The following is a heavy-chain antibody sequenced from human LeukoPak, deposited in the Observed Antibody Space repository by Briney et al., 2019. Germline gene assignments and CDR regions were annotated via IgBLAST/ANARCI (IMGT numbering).Heavy chain of an antibody. V-gene: IGHV4-30-2*01. CDR1: GGSISSGGYY. J-gene: IGHJ3*02. CDR3: ARVVRHGYCSSTSCGQSAFNI. Sequence: SETLSLTCTVSGGSISSGGYYWSWIRQPPGKGLEWIGYIYHSGSTYYNPSLKSRVTISVDRSKNQFSLKLSSVTAADTAVYYCARVVRHGYCSSTSCGQSAFNIWGQGTMVTVSS. CDR2: IYHSGST. D-gene: IGHD2-2*03.